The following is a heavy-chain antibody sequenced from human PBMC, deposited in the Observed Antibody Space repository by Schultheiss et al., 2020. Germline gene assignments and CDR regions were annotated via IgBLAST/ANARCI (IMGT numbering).Heavy chain of an antibody. CDR2: ISA. J-gene: IGHJ4*02. D-gene: IGHD4-23*01. CDR1: GFTFTSQA. CDR3: AKDPKMGATVVTPAE. Sequence: GESLKISCAASGFTFTSQAMSWVRQAPGKGLEWVSGISADSVKGRFTISRDNSKNTLYLQMNSLRAEDTAVYYCAKDPKMGATVVTPAEWGQGTLVTVSS. V-gene: IGHV3-66*03.